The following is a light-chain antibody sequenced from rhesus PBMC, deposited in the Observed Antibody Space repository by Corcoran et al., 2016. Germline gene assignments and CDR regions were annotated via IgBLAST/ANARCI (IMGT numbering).Light chain of an antibody. Sequence: DIQMTQSPSSLSASVGDRVTITCQASQGISHWLAWYQQKPGKAPKLLLYAASSLQSGVPSRFIGSGSGTEVTLTISSLQPEDFATEYCQQHNSNPWTFGQGTKVEIK. V-gene: IGKV1S4*01. CDR3: QQHNSNPWT. CDR1: QGISHW. J-gene: IGKJ1*01. CDR2: AAS.